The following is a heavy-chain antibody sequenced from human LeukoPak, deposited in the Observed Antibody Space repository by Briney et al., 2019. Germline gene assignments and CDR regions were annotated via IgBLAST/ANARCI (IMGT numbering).Heavy chain of an antibody. V-gene: IGHV3-33*01. Sequence: GSLRLSCAASGFTFSSYGMHWVRQAPGKGLEWVAVIWYDGSNKYYADSVKGRFTISRDNSKNTLYLQMNSLRAEDTAVYYCARDLLYSSSWYVGLDYWGQGTLVTVSS. J-gene: IGHJ4*02. D-gene: IGHD6-13*01. CDR1: GFTFSSYG. CDR2: IWYDGSNK. CDR3: ARDLLYSSSWYVGLDY.